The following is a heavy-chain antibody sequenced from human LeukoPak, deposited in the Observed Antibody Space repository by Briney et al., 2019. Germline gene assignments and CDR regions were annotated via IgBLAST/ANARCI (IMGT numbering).Heavy chain of an antibody. CDR2: IRSKAYGGTT. Sequence: GGSLRLSCTASGFIFADHAMSWVRQAPGKGLECVGFIRSKAYGGTTEYGASVRDRFTISRDDSNGIAYLQMNNLKSEDTAVYCCARGPILLWLHNGMDVWGPGTTVIVSS. CDR1: GFIFADHA. J-gene: IGHJ6*02. D-gene: IGHD2/OR15-2a*01. CDR3: ARGPILLWLHNGMDV. V-gene: IGHV3-49*04.